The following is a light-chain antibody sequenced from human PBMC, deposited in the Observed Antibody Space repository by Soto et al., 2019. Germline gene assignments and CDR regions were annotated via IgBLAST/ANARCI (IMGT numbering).Light chain of an antibody. CDR2: TNT. CDR3: ASWDDSLNGHV. J-gene: IGLJ1*01. V-gene: IGLV1-44*01. Sequence: SALNQTPCASGTRGQRSTISCSGSIYNVRGNPVNWYQHVPTTAPKLLIYTNTQRPSGVPDRFSGSTYGTSASLAISGLQSDDEADYYCASWDDSLNGHVFGTGTKVTVL. CDR1: IYNVRGNP.